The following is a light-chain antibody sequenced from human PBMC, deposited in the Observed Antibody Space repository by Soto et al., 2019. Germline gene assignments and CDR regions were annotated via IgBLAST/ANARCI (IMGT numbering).Light chain of an antibody. CDR1: SSEVGSYNL. Sequence: QSVLTQPASVSGSPGQSITISCTGTSSEVGSYNLVSWYQQHPGKAPKLIIYEGSKRPSGVSNRFSGSKSGNTASLTISGLQAEDEADYYCCSYAGSRTWVFGGGTKLTVL. CDR3: CSYAGSRTWV. V-gene: IGLV2-23*01. CDR2: EGS. J-gene: IGLJ3*02.